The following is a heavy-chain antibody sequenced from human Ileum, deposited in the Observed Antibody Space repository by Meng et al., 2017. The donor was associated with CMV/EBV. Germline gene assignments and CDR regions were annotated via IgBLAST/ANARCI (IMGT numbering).Heavy chain of an antibody. CDR2: INPSGGDT. CDR1: GYTFTTYH. Sequence: QVQLVQSGAEVRKPGASVRLSCKASGYTFTTYHIHWVRQAPGQGLEWMGIINPSGGDTVYAQKFQGRLTVTRDMSMSTVYMDLSSLISEDTAVYYCARELPGGGYQGYWGQGTLVTVSS. V-gene: IGHV1-46*01. CDR3: ARELPGGGYQGY. D-gene: IGHD2-15*01. J-gene: IGHJ4*02.